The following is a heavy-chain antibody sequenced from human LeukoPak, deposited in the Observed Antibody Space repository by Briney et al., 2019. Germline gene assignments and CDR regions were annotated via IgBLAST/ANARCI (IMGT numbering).Heavy chain of an antibody. CDR2: IYSGGST. CDR3: AKGLEEMATIYFDY. Sequence: GSLRLSCAASGFTVSSNYMSWVRQAPGKGLEWVSVIYSGGSTYYPDSVKGRFTISRDNSKNTLYLQMNSLRAEDTALYYCAKGLEEMATIYFDYWGQGTLVTVSS. V-gene: IGHV3-53*05. D-gene: IGHD5-24*01. CDR1: GFTVSSNY. J-gene: IGHJ4*02.